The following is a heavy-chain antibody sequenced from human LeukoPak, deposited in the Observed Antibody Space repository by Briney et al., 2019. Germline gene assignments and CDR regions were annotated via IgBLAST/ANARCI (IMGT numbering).Heavy chain of an antibody. J-gene: IGHJ3*02. CDR1: GFTFSSYS. D-gene: IGHD3-10*01. CDR3: ARGLWFGELPPI. V-gene: IGHV3-21*01. Sequence: GGSLRLSXTASGFTFSSYSMNWVRQSPGKGLEWVSSISSSSSYIYYADSVKGRFTISRDNAKNSLYLQMNSLRAEDTAVYYCARGLWFGELPPIWGQGTMVTVSS. CDR2: ISSSSSYI.